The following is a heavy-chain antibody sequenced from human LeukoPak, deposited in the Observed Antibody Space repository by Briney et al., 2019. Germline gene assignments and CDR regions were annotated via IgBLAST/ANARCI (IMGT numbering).Heavy chain of an antibody. D-gene: IGHD6-19*01. Sequence: GGSLRLSCAASGFTFDEYGMHWVREAPGKGLEWVSLISGDGGSTFYADSVKGRFTISRDNSKNSLYLQMNRLRTEDTALYYCAKDQWQAGGFDYWGQGTLVTVSS. V-gene: IGHV3-43*02. CDR2: ISGDGGST. J-gene: IGHJ4*02. CDR3: AKDQWQAGGFDY. CDR1: GFTFDEYG.